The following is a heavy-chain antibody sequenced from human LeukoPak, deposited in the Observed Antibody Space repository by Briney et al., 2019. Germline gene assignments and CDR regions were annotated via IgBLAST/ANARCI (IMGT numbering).Heavy chain of an antibody. CDR2: IYYSGST. CDR1: GGSISSSSYY. D-gene: IGHD3-10*01. Sequence: PSETLSLTCTVSGGSISSSSYYWGWIRQPPGKGLEWIGSIYYSGSTYYNPSLKSRVTISVDTSKNQFSLKLSSVTAADTAVYYCARARFGELYIWGQGTLVTVSS. CDR3: ARARFGELYI. V-gene: IGHV4-39*07. J-gene: IGHJ4*02.